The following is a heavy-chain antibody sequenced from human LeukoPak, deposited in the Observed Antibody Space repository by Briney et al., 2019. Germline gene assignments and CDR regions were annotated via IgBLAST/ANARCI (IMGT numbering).Heavy chain of an antibody. V-gene: IGHV1-24*01. CDR2: FDPEDGET. D-gene: IGHD3-10*01. J-gene: IGHJ4*02. CDR3: ATFFLGRRGEFDY. Sequence: ASVKVSCKVSGYTLTELSMHWLRQAPGKGLEWMGGFDPEDGETIYAQKFQGRVTMTEDTSTDTAYMELSSLRSEDTAVYYCATFFLGRRGEFDYWGQGTLVTVSS. CDR1: GYTLTELS.